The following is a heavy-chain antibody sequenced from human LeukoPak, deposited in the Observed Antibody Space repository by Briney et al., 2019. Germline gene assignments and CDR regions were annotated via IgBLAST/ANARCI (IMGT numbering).Heavy chain of an antibody. V-gene: IGHV3-48*01. CDR2: ISWSTTTI. CDR3: AKDRDIVVVPAAIGWFDP. Sequence: GGSLRLSCAASGFTFSSYNMNWVRQAPGKGLEWVPYISWSTTTIYYADSVKGRFTISRDNSKNTLYLQMNSLRAEDTAVYYCAKDRDIVVVPAAIGWFDPWGQGTLVTVSS. J-gene: IGHJ5*02. CDR1: GFTFSSYN. D-gene: IGHD2-2*02.